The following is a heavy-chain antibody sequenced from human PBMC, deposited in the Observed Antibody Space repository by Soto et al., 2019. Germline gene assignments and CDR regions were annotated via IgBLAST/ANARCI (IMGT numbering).Heavy chain of an antibody. V-gene: IGHV1-18*01. Sequence: QLVQSGVEMKNPGASVKVSCKASGYTFTSYGISWVRQAPGQGLEWMGWISGFNDDTNHAQKFQGRVTVTKDTSTSTAYMELRSLKSDDTATYYCARSGSDYPARNWFGPWGQGTLVIVSS. CDR1: GYTFTSYG. J-gene: IGHJ5*02. D-gene: IGHD3-10*01. CDR3: ARSGSDYPARNWFGP. CDR2: ISGFNDDT.